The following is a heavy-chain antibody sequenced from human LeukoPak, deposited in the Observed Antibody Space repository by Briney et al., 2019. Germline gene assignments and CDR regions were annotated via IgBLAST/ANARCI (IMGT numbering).Heavy chain of an antibody. CDR1: GGSVSSGSYY. D-gene: IGHD3-22*01. CDR3: ARQGGDSSGSDY. CDR2: IYYSGST. J-gene: IGHJ4*02. Sequence: SETLSLTCTVSGGSVSSGSYYWSWIRQPPGKGLEWIGSIYYSGSTYYNPSLKSRVTISVDTSKNQFSLKLSSVTAADTAVYYCARQGGDSSGSDYWGQGTLVTVSS. V-gene: IGHV4-39*01.